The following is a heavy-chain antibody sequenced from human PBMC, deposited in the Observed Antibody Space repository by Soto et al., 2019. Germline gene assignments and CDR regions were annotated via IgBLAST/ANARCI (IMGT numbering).Heavy chain of an antibody. J-gene: IGHJ4*02. CDR2: IYYSGST. V-gene: IGHV4-30-4*01. CDR3: ARGGVNHDIVVVVAPFDY. CDR1: GGSISSGDYY. Sequence: KTSETLSLTCTVSGGSISSGDYYWSWIRQPPGKGLEWIGYIYYSGSTYYNPSLKSRVTISVDTSKNQFSLELSSVTAADTAVYYCARGGVNHDIVVVVAPFDYWGQGTLVTVSS. D-gene: IGHD2-15*01.